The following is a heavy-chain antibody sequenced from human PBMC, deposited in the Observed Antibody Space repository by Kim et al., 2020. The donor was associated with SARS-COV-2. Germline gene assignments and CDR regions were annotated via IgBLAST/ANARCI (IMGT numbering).Heavy chain of an antibody. J-gene: IGHJ5*02. Sequence: NPSLKSRVTISVDTSKNQFSLKLSSVTAADTAVYYCASRLWFGDINWFDPWGQGTLVTVSS. D-gene: IGHD3-10*01. V-gene: IGHV4-39*01. CDR3: ASRLWFGDINWFDP.